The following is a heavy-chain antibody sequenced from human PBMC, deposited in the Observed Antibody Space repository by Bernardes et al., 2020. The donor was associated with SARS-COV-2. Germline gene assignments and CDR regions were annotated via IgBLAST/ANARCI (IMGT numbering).Heavy chain of an antibody. CDR3: ARQGKGYGNSWYWFDP. Sequence: SETLSLICTVSGGSISSSSFYWGWIRQPPGKGLEWIGSIYYSGNTYYNLSLKSRVTISADTSKNKFFLILRSVTAADTGVYYCARQGKGYGNSWYWFDPWGQGTLVTVSS. V-gene: IGHV4-39*01. CDR1: GGSISSSSFY. CDR2: IYYSGNT. D-gene: IGHD6-13*01. J-gene: IGHJ5*02.